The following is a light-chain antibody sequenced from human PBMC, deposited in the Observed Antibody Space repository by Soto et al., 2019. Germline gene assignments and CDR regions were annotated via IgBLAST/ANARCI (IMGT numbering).Light chain of an antibody. Sequence: IQMTQSPSTLSASIGDRVTITCRASQSIRSWLAWYQQKPGKAPKLLIYDASSLESGVPSRFGGSGSGTEFTLSISSLQPDDFATLYCQQYCTFPWSFAQGTKVEIK. CDR1: QSIRSW. V-gene: IGKV1-5*01. CDR3: QQYCTFPWS. CDR2: DAS. J-gene: IGKJ1*01.